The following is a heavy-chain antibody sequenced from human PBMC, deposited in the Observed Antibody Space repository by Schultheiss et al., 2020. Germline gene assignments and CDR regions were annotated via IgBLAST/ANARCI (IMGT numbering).Heavy chain of an antibody. CDR2: ISYDGSNK. Sequence: GGSLRLSCAASGFTFSSYGMHWVRQAPGKGLEWVAVISYDGSNKYYADSVKGRFTISRDNSKNTLYLQMNSLRAEDTAVYYCARDNRAGIAARPRSFDYWGQGTLVTVSS. D-gene: IGHD6-6*01. J-gene: IGHJ4*02. CDR1: GFTFSSYG. V-gene: IGHV3-30*03. CDR3: ARDNRAGIAARPRSFDY.